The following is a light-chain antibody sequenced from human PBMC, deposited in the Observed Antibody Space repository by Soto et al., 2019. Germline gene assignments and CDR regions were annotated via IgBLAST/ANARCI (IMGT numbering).Light chain of an antibody. J-gene: IGKJ5*01. CDR1: QSISGY. CDR2: TAS. Sequence: SAFSVSSTKKDRVTITCRASQSISGYLNWYQQKPGRAPKLLIYTASSLQSGVPSRFSGSGSGTDFTLTIISLQPEDGATYHCQVADSILIRFGQGRRLEIK. V-gene: IGKV1-39*01. CDR3: QVADSILIR.